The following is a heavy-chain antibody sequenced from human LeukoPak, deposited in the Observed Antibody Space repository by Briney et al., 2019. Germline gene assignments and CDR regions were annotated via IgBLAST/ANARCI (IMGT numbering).Heavy chain of an antibody. CDR2: IYYSGST. J-gene: IGHJ4*02. Sequence: PSETLSLTCTVSGGSISGYYWNWIRQPPGKGLEWIGYIYYSGSTNYTPSLKSRVTISIDTSKDQFSLKLRSVTAADTAVYYCARGSGWLPNSWGQGTLVTVSS. V-gene: IGHV4-59*01. CDR3: ARGSGWLPNS. CDR1: GGSISGYY. D-gene: IGHD6-13*01.